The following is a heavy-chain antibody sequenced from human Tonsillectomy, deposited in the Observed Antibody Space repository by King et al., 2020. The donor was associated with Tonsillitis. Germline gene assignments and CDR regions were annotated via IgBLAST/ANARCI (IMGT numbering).Heavy chain of an antibody. Sequence: VQLQQWGAGLLKPSETLSLTCAVYGGSFSGYYWSWIRQPPGKGLEWIGEINHSGSTNYNPSLKSRVTISVDTSKNQFSLKLSSVTAADTAVYYCARDAGPISYYHGMDVWGQGTTVTVSS. CDR2: INHSGST. J-gene: IGHJ6*02. CDR3: ARDAGPISYYHGMDV. D-gene: IGHD5-24*01. CDR1: GGSFSGYY. V-gene: IGHV4-34*01.